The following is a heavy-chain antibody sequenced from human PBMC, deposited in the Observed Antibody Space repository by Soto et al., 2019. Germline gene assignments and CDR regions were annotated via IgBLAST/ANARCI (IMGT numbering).Heavy chain of an antibody. Sequence: EVQLVESGGGLVKPGGSLRLSCAASGFTFSSYSMNWVRQAPGKGLEWVSSISSSSSYIYYADSVKGRFTISRDNAKNSLYLQMNSLRAEDTAVYYCARDWIAAAGTIDYWGQGTLVTVSS. CDR2: ISSSSSYI. D-gene: IGHD6-13*01. V-gene: IGHV3-21*01. CDR3: ARDWIAAAGTIDY. J-gene: IGHJ4*02. CDR1: GFTFSSYS.